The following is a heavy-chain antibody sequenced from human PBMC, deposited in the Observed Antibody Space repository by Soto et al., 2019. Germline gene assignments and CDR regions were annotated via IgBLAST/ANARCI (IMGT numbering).Heavy chain of an antibody. CDR3: ARGATVTTSNWFDP. CDR1: GGSFSGYY. D-gene: IGHD4-17*01. V-gene: IGHV4-34*01. J-gene: IGHJ5*02. Sequence: SETLSLTCAVYGGSFSGYYWSWIRQPPGKGLEWIGEINHSGSTNYNPSLKSRVTISVDASKNQFSLKLSSVTAADTAVYYCARGATVTTSNWFDPWGQGTLVTVSS. CDR2: INHSGST.